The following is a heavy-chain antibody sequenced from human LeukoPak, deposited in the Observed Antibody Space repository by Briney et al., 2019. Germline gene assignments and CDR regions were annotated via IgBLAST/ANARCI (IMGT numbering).Heavy chain of an antibody. J-gene: IGHJ4*02. CDR1: GYTLTELS. Sequence: ASVKVSCKVSGYTLTELSMHWVRQAPGKGLEWMGDFDPEDGETIYAQKFQGRVTMTEDTSTDTAYMELSSLRSEDTAVYYCATPHSGSYFAPFDYWGQGTLVTVSS. V-gene: IGHV1-24*01. CDR3: ATPHSGSYFAPFDY. D-gene: IGHD1-26*01. CDR2: FDPEDGET.